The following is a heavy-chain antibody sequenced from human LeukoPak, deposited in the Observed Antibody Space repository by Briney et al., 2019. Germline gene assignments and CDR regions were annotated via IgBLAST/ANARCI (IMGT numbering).Heavy chain of an antibody. V-gene: IGHV1-18*04. J-gene: IGHJ6*02. D-gene: IGHD3-3*01. CDR1: GYTFTGYY. CDR3: ARDVIFGTRDYYGMDV. CDR2: ISAYNGNT. Sequence: ASVKVSCKASGYTFTGYYMHWVRQAPGQGLEWMGWISAYNGNTNYAQKLQGRVTMTTDTSTSTAYMELRSLRSDDTAVYYCARDVIFGTRDYYGMDVWGQGTTVTVSS.